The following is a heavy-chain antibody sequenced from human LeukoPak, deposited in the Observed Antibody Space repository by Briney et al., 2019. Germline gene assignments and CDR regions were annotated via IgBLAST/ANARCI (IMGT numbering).Heavy chain of an antibody. CDR1: GFTFSSYG. Sequence: PGRSLRLSCAASGFTFSSYGMHWVRQAPGKGLEWVAVISYDGSNKYYADSVKGRFTISRDNSKNTLYLQMNSLRAEDTAVYYSANLCWGPVEWFGELFPFDIWGQGTMVTVSS. CDR2: ISYDGSNK. J-gene: IGHJ3*02. D-gene: IGHD3-10*01. CDR3: ANLCWGPVEWFGELFPFDI. V-gene: IGHV3-30*18.